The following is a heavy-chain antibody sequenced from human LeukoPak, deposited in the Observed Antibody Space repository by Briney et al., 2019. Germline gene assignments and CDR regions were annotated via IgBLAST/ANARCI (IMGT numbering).Heavy chain of an antibody. V-gene: IGHV4-59*01. J-gene: IGHJ4*02. CDR3: ARARYSSSFTYFDY. CDR2: IYYSGSA. D-gene: IGHD6-13*01. Sequence: SETLSLTCTVSGGSISSYYWSWIRQPPGKGLEWIGYIYYSGSANYNPSLKSRVTISVDTSKNQFSLKLSSVTAADTAVYYCARARYSSSFTYFDYWGQGTLVTVSS. CDR1: GGSISSYY.